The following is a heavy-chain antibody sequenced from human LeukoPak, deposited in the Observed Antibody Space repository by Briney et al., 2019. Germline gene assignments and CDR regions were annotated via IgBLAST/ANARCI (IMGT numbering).Heavy chain of an antibody. CDR1: GFTFSSYG. J-gene: IGHJ4*02. Sequence: GGSLRLSCAASGFTFSSYGMHWVRQAPGGGPEWLANINKDGSEEYYADSVRGRFTISRDNAKNSLYLQMNSLRAEDTAVYYCARDAVRGGDCDFWGQGTLVAVSS. CDR2: INKDGSEE. V-gene: IGHV3-7*01. CDR3: ARDAVRGGDCDF. D-gene: IGHD2-21*02.